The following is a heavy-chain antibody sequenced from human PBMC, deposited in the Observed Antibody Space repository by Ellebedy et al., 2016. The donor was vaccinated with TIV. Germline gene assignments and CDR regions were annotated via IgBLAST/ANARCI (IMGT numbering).Heavy chain of an antibody. J-gene: IGHJ4*02. CDR2: VKQDGSEK. CDR3: AGGSGWLIDY. Sequence: GGSLRLXXAASGFTFSSHWMSWVRQAPGKGLEWVANVKQDGSEKNYVDSVKGRLTISRDNAKNSLYLQVSSLRAEDTAVYYCAGGSGWLIDYWGQGTLVTVSS. D-gene: IGHD6-19*01. V-gene: IGHV3-7*04. CDR1: GFTFSSHW.